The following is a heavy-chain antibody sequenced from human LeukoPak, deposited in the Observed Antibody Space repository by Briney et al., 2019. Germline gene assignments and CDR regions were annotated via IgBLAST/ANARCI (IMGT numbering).Heavy chain of an antibody. J-gene: IGHJ4*02. CDR2: ISWNSGSI. CDR3: VKEGGPDRSGGQGDFFDS. D-gene: IGHD3-22*01. Sequence: LPGGSLRLSCGAFGFIFGDFAVHWVRQAPGKGLEWVAGISWNSGSIGYADSVRGRFTISRDNAKNSVYLQMDSLTVEDTALYYCVKEGGPDRSGGQGDFFDSWGQGTLVTVYS. CDR1: GFIFGDFA. V-gene: IGHV3-9*01.